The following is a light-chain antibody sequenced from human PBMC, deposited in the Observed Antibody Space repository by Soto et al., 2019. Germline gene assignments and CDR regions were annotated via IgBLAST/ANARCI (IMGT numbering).Light chain of an antibody. Sequence: EIVLTQSPGTLSLSPGERATLSCRASESVSNNYLAWYQQKLGQAPRLLIHGASSRATGIPDRCSGSGSGTNFTLTISRLEPEDSAVYYCQQYGSSRTFGQGTKVEI. CDR2: GAS. CDR1: ESVSNNY. CDR3: QQYGSSRT. V-gene: IGKV3-20*01. J-gene: IGKJ1*01.